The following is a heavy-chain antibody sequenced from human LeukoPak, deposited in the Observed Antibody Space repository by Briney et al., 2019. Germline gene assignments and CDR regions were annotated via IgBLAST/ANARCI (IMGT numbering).Heavy chain of an antibody. CDR3: ARGFSLDYYGSGSYSHGDVAVH. CDR1: GGSFSGYY. Sequence: PSETLSLTCAVYGGSFSGYYWIWIRQPPGKGLEWIGEINHSGSSNYNPSLKSRVTISVDTSKNQFCVKLSSVTAADTAVYYCARGFSLDYYGSGSYSHGDVAVHWGQGTLVTVSS. J-gene: IGHJ4*02. CDR2: INHSGSS. V-gene: IGHV4-34*01. D-gene: IGHD3-10*01.